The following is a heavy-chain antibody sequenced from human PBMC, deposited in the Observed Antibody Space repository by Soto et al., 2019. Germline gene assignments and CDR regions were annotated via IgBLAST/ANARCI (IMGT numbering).Heavy chain of an antibody. CDR1: GFTFSGYG. J-gene: IGHJ6*02. Sequence: QVQLVESGGGVVQPGRSLRLSCAASGFTFSGYGMHWVRQAPGKGLEWVSIIWYDGSNKYYADSVKGRFTISRDDSKNTLYLQMNSLRAEDTAVYYCARDRSSLMDVWGQGTTVTVSS. D-gene: IGHD6-13*01. CDR3: ARDRSSLMDV. CDR2: IWYDGSNK. V-gene: IGHV3-33*01.